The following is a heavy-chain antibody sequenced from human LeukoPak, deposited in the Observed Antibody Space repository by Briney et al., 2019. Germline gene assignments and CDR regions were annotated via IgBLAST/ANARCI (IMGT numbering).Heavy chain of an antibody. CDR3: ARHYGP. CDR2: IYYSGST. J-gene: IGHJ5*02. V-gene: IGHV4-59*08. CDR1: GGSFSGYY. Sequence: SETLSLTCAVYGGSFSGYYWSWIRQPPGKGLEWIGYIYYSGSTNYNPSLKSRVTISVDTSRNQFSLNLSSVTAADTAVYYCARHYGPWGQGTLVAVSS. D-gene: IGHD4-17*01.